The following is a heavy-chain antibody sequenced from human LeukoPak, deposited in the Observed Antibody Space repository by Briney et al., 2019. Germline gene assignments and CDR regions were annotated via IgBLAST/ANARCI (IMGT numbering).Heavy chain of an antibody. CDR2: LNSDGSST. D-gene: IGHD3-22*01. CDR1: GFTFSSYW. J-gene: IGHJ5*02. CDR3: ARDGPSYYYDSSGYYT. Sequence: GGSLRLSCAASGFTFSSYWMHWVRQAPGKRLVWVSRLNSDGSSTSYADSVKGRFTISRDNAKNTLYLQMNSLRAEDTAVYYCARDGPSYYYDSSGYYTWGQGTLVTVSS. V-gene: IGHV3-74*01.